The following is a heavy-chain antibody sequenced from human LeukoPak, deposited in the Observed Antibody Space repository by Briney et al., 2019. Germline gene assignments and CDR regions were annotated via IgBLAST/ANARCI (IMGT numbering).Heavy chain of an antibody. CDR2: IFYSGST. CDR3: ARRTTYSNSCFDY. Sequence: SETLSLTCTVSGGSISSSSFYWGWIRQPPGKGLEWIGTIFYSGSTYYNPSLRSRVTMSVDTSKNQFSLRLSSVTAADTAVYYCARRTTYSNSCFDYWGQGTLVTVSS. CDR1: GGSISSSSFY. J-gene: IGHJ4*02. D-gene: IGHD6-13*01. V-gene: IGHV4-39*01.